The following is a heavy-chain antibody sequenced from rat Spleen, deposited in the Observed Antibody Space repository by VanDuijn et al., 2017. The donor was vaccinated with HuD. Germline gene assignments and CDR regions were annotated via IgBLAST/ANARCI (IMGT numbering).Heavy chain of an antibody. D-gene: IGHD1-9*01. V-gene: IGHV5-25*01. CDR3: ARPTTGIPFNY. J-gene: IGHJ2*01. CDR1: GLSFSNYY. CDR2: ISTGGGNP. Sequence: EVQLVESGGGAVQPGRSMKLSCAASGLSFSNYYMAWVRQAPTKGLEWVASISTGGGNPYYRDSVKGRFIISRDNAKSTLYLQVDGLRSEDTAIYYCARPTTGIPFNYWGQGVMVTVSS.